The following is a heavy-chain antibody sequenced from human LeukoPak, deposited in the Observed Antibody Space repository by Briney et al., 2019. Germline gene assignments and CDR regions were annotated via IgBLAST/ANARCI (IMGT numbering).Heavy chain of an antibody. CDR3: ARTNWFDP. V-gene: IGHV4-39*01. CDR2: IYYSGST. CDR1: GGSISSSSYY. Sequence: SETLSLTCTVSGGSISSSSYYWGWIRQPPGKGLEWIGSIYYSGSTYYNPSLKSRVTISVDTSKNQFSLKLSSVTAADTAVYYCARTNWFDPWGQGTLVTVSS. J-gene: IGHJ5*02.